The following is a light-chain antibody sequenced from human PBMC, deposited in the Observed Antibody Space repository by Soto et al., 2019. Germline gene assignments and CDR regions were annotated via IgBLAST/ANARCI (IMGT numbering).Light chain of an antibody. CDR3: QQYDDLPLT. V-gene: IGKV1-33*01. CDR1: HDIFSY. CDR2: DAS. J-gene: IGKJ5*01. Sequence: DIQMTQSPSSLSVSVGDRVAITCQASHDIFSYLNWYQQKPGEAPKLLIYDASNLETGVPSSFSGSGYGTDFTFIISSLQAEDIATYYCQQYDDLPLTFGQGTRLEI.